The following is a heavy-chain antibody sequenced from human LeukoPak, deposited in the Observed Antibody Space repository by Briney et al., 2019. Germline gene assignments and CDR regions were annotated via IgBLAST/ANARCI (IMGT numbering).Heavy chain of an antibody. D-gene: IGHD5-18*01. Sequence: SEALSLTCAVYGGSFSGYFWSWIRQPPGKGLEWIGEINHSGSTNYNPSLKSRVTISVDTSKNQFSLKLSSVTAADTAVYYCARAMVGYYFDYWGQGTLVTVSS. CDR3: ARAMVGYYFDY. J-gene: IGHJ4*02. V-gene: IGHV4-34*01. CDR2: INHSGST. CDR1: GGSFSGYF.